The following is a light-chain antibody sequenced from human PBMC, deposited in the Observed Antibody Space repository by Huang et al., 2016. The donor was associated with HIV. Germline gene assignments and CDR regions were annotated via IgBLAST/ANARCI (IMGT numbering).Light chain of an antibody. Sequence: EIVLTQSPGTLSLSPGERATLSCRTSQNINSNYVAWYQQKPGQAPRLLIDGTANRATGIPDRVSGSGSGTDFTLSISRLEPEDFAVYYCQQYSSSITFGGGTKVEIK. CDR3: QQYSSSIT. CDR2: GTA. J-gene: IGKJ4*01. CDR1: QNINSNY. V-gene: IGKV3-20*01.